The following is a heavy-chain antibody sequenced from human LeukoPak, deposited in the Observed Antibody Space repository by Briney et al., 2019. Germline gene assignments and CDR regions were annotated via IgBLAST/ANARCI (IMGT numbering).Heavy chain of an antibody. V-gene: IGHV4-34*01. CDR1: GGSFSGYY. D-gene: IGHD3-22*01. CDR2: IYYSGST. CDR3: ASESSGSFQH. Sequence: SETLSLTCAVYGGSFSGYYWSWIRQPPGKGLEWIGSIYYSGSTYYNPSLKSRVTISVDTSKNQFSLKLSSVTAADTAVYYCASESSGSFQHWGQSTLVTVSS. J-gene: IGHJ1*01.